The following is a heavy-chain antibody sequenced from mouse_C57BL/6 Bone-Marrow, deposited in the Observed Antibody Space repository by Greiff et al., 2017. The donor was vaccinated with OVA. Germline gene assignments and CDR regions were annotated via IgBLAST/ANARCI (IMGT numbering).Heavy chain of an antibody. Sequence: VQLQQPGAELVRPGTSVKLSCTASGYTFTSYWMHWVKQRPGQGLEWIGVIDPSDSYTNYNQKFKGKATLTVDTSSSTAYMQLSSLTSEDSAVYYCARTHYSTYVGYWGQGTTLTVSS. V-gene: IGHV1-59*01. CDR1: GYTFTSYW. J-gene: IGHJ2*01. D-gene: IGHD2-5*01. CDR2: IDPSDSYT. CDR3: ARTHYSTYVGY.